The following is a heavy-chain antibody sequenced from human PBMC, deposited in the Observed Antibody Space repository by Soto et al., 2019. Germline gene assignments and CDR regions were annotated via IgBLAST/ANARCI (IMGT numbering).Heavy chain of an antibody. CDR2: IIPIFGTA. V-gene: IGHV1-69*13. J-gene: IGHJ6*02. CDR1: GGTFSSYA. Sequence: ASVKVSCKASGGTFSSYAIRWVRQAPGQGLEWMGGIIPIFGTANYAQKFQGTVTITPDESTSTAYMYLSRLRSEDTPVYYCARDSQWLDPYYCYGMDVWGQGTTVTVS. D-gene: IGHD6-19*01. CDR3: ARDSQWLDPYYCYGMDV.